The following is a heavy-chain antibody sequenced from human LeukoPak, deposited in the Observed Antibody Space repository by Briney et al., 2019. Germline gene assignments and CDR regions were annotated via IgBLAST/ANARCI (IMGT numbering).Heavy chain of an antibody. Sequence: PGGSLRLSCVASGFTFTDYTMNWVRQAPGKGLEWVSSISSSSSYIYYADSVKGRFTISRDNAKNSLYLQMNSLRAEDTAVYYCARDFPDSGSSSFDYWGQGTLVTVSS. CDR3: ARDFPDSGSSSFDY. CDR1: GFTFTDYT. D-gene: IGHD1-26*01. CDR2: ISSSSSYI. V-gene: IGHV3-21*01. J-gene: IGHJ4*02.